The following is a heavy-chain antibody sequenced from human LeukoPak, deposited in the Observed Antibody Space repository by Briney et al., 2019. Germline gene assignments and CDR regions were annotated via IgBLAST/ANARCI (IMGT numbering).Heavy chain of an antibody. V-gene: IGHV5-51*01. CDR3: GSGTTPYYYYMDV. D-gene: IGHD6-25*01. CDR1: GYSFTSYW. J-gene: IGHJ6*03. CDR2: IYPGDSDT. Sequence: GESLQISCKGSGYSFTSYWIGWVRQLPGKGLEWMGIIYPGDSDTRYSPSFQGQVTISADKSISTAYLQWSSLKASDTAMYYCGSGTTPYYYYMDVWGKGTTVTVSS.